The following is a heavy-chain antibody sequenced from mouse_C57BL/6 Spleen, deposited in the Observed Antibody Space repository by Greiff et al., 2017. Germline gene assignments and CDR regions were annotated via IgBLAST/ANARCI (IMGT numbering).Heavy chain of an antibody. J-gene: IGHJ1*03. Sequence: QVQLQQPGAELVKPGASVKLSCKASGYTFTSYWMHWVKQRPGQGLEWIGMIHPNSGSTNYNEKFKSKATLTVDKSSSTAYMQLSSLTSEDSAVYYCARRGNGPYWYFDVWGTGTPVTVSS. CDR1: GYTFTSYW. V-gene: IGHV1-64*01. CDR3: ARRGNGPYWYFDV. CDR2: IHPNSGST.